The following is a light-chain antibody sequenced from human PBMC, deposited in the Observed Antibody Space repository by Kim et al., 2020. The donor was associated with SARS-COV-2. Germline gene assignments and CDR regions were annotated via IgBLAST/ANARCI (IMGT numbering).Light chain of an antibody. Sequence: GQSITISCTGTSSDVGSYNLVSWYQQHPGKAPKLMIYEVSKRPSGVSNRFSGSKSGNTASLTISGLQAEDEADYYCCAYAGSSNWVFGGGTKLTVL. V-gene: IGLV2-23*02. CDR1: SSDVGSYNL. J-gene: IGLJ3*02. CDR2: EVS. CDR3: CAYAGSSNWV.